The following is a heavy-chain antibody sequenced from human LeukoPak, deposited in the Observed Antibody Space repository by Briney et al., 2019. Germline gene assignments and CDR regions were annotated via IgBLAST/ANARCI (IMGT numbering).Heavy chain of an antibody. J-gene: IGHJ4*02. CDR3: ASSINWYYFDS. CDR1: GGSITSSSYY. CDR2: IHYSRST. V-gene: IGHV4-39*01. Sequence: SETLSLTCTVSGGSITSSSYYWGWIRQPPGKGLEWIGTIHYSRSTYYNPPLKGRVTISVDTSENQFSLKLSSVTAADTAVYYCASSINWYYFDSWGQGTLVSVSS. D-gene: IGHD1-1*01.